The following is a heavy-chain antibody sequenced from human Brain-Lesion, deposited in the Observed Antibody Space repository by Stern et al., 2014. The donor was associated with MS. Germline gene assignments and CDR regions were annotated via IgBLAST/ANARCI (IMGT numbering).Heavy chain of an antibody. CDR3: ARGDYNILTGFYGENNWFDP. CDR1: GDSISSGGFS. J-gene: IGHJ5*02. D-gene: IGHD3-9*01. Sequence: VQLVQSGSGLVKPSQTLSLTCTVSGDSISSGGFSWSWIRQPPGKGLEWIADVYFGGQTFHGPAPQSRVPISAYRSKNQFSLKLTSVTAADTAVYYCARGDYNILTGFYGENNWFDPWGQGILVTVSS. CDR2: VYFGGQT. V-gene: IGHV4-30-2*01.